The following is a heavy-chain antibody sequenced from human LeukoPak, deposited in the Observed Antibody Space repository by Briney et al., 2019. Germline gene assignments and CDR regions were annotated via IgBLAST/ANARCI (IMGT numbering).Heavy chain of an antibody. D-gene: IGHD3-9*01. CDR1: GFTFSSYE. CDR2: VSSSGGII. Sequence: PGGSLRLSCAASGFTFSSYEMNWVRRAPGKGLEWFSFVSSSGGIIYYADSVKGRFTISRDNAKNSLYLQMNRLRAEDTAVYYCASRILDYMDVWGQGTTVTVSS. J-gene: IGHJ6*02. V-gene: IGHV3-48*03. CDR3: ASRILDYMDV.